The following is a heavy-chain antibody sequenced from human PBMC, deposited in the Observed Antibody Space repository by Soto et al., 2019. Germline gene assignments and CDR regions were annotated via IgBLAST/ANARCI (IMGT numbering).Heavy chain of an antibody. CDR1: GFIFGSYA. V-gene: IGHV3-23*01. Sequence: EVQLLESGGGLVQPGGSLRLSCAASGFIFGSYAMSWVRQAPGKGLEWVSAISGSGVSTYYADSGKGRFTISRDNSKNTLYLQMNSLRAEDTAVYFCANVFSAGSGWYLFDYWGQGTLVTVSS. D-gene: IGHD6-19*01. J-gene: IGHJ4*02. CDR3: ANVFSAGSGWYLFDY. CDR2: ISGSGVST.